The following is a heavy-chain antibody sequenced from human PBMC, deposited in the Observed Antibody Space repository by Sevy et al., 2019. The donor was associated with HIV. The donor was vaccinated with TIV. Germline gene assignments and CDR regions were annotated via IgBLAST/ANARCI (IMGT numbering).Heavy chain of an antibody. V-gene: IGHV3-23*01. D-gene: IGHD4-17*01. CDR1: GFTFSSSA. CDR2: ITSNGGST. CDR3: AKWLTPVTRQWSFDH. Sequence: GGSLRLSCAASGFTFSSSAMTWVRQAPGKGLEWVSAITSNGGSTFYADSVKGRFTISRDISPNTLFLQMNSLRAEDTAAYYCAKWLTPVTRQWSFDHWGQGTLVTVSS. J-gene: IGHJ5*02.